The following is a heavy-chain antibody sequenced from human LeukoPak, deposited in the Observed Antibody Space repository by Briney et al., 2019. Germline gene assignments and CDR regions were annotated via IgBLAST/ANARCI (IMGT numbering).Heavy chain of an antibody. CDR1: GFTFSSYS. CDR3: ARDRLHSSSNRNWFDP. D-gene: IGHD6-6*01. V-gene: IGHV3-21*01. Sequence: GGSLRLSCAASGFTFSSYSMNWVRQAPGKGLEWVSSISSSSSYIYYADSVKGRFTISRDNAKNSLYLQMNSLRAEDMAVYYCARDRLHSSSNRNWFDPWGQGTLVTVSS. CDR2: ISSSSSYI. J-gene: IGHJ5*02.